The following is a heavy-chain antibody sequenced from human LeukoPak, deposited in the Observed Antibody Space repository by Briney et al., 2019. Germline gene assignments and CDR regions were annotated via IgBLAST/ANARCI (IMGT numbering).Heavy chain of an antibody. V-gene: IGHV4-31*03. J-gene: IGHJ4*02. D-gene: IGHD3-10*01. Sequence: SETLSLTCTVSGGSISSGGYYWSWIRQHPGKGLEWTGYIYYSGSTYYNPSLKSRVTISVDTSKNQFSLKLSSVTAADTAVYYCARGPLLWFGELLWYFDYWGQGTLVTVSS. CDR1: GGSISSGGYY. CDR3: ARGPLLWFGELLWYFDY. CDR2: IYYSGST.